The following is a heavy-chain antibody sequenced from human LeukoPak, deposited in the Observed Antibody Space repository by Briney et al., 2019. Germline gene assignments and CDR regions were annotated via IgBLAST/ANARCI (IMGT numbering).Heavy chain of an antibody. CDR2: IYYTGYT. D-gene: IGHD3-3*01. Sequence: SETLSLTCTVSGGSISSYYWNWIRQPPGKGLEWIGYIYYTGYTNNNPSLKSRVTISVGTSKNQFSLKLSSVTAADTAVYYCARGAADFWSGYFRLRYFDYWGQGTLVTVSS. CDR3: ARGAADFWSGYFRLRYFDY. CDR1: GGSISSYY. V-gene: IGHV4-59*12. J-gene: IGHJ4*02.